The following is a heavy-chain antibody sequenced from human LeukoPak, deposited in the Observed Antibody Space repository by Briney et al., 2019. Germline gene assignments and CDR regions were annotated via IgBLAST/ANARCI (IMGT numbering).Heavy chain of an antibody. D-gene: IGHD3-22*01. V-gene: IGHV3-30*18. CDR2: ISYDGSNK. CDR1: GFTFSSYG. CDR3: AKDLRLYYYDSRGVRGFDY. Sequence: GGSLRLSCAASGFTFSSYGMHWVRQAPGKGLEWVAVISYDGSNKYYADSVKGRFTISRDNSKNTLYLQMNSLRAEDTAVYYCAKDLRLYYYDSRGVRGFDYWGQGTLVTVSS. J-gene: IGHJ4*02.